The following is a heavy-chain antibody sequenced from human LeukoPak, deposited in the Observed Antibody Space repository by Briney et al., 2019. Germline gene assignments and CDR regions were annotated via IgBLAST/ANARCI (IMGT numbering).Heavy chain of an antibody. Sequence: SETLSLTCAVYGGSFSGYYWSWIRQPPGKGLEWIGEINHSGSTNYNPSLKSRVTISVDTSKNQFSLKLSSVTAADTAVYYCARLTQGTGRGRFDYWGQGTLVTVSS. CDR2: INHSGST. D-gene: IGHD3-10*01. CDR3: ARLTQGTGRGRFDY. V-gene: IGHV4-34*01. CDR1: GGSFSGYY. J-gene: IGHJ4*02.